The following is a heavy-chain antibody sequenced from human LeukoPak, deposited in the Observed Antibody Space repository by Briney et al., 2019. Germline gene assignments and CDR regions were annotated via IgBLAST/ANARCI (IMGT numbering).Heavy chain of an antibody. J-gene: IGHJ4*02. V-gene: IGHV3-11*01. Sequence: PGGPLRLSCAASGFTFSDYYMSWIRQAPGKGLEWVSYISSSGSTIYYADSVKGRFTIPRDNAKNSLYLQMNSLRAEDMALYYCAKDLGRYGSGSYSKGFDYWGQGTLVTVSS. CDR3: AKDLGRYGSGSYSKGFDY. CDR1: GFTFSDYY. D-gene: IGHD3-10*01. CDR2: ISSSGSTI.